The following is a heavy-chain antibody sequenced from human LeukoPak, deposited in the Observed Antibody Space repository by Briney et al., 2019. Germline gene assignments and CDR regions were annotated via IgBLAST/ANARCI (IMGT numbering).Heavy chain of an antibody. CDR1: GGSISSHY. CDR3: ARARGVVEFDY. V-gene: IGHV4-59*11. Sequence: SETLSLTCTVSGGSISSHYWSWIQQPPGKGLEWIGYIYYSGSTNYNPSLKSRVTISVDTSKNQFSLKLSSVTAADTAVYYCARARGVVEFDYWGQGTLVTVSS. D-gene: IGHD3-3*01. CDR2: IYYSGST. J-gene: IGHJ4*02.